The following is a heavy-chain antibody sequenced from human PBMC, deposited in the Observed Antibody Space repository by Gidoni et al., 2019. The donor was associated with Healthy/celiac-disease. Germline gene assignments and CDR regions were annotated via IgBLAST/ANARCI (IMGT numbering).Heavy chain of an antibody. CDR3: AKDQIQERTYYYDSSGYYYVGTFDY. D-gene: IGHD3-22*01. CDR2: ISGSGGST. V-gene: IGHV3-23*01. CDR1: GFTFSRYA. J-gene: IGHJ4*02. Sequence: EVQLLESGGGLVQPGGSLRLSCAASGFTFSRYAMSWVRQAPGKGLEWVSAISGSGGSTYYADAVKGRFTISRDNSKNTLYLQMNSLRAEDTAVYYCAKDQIQERTYYYDSSGYYYVGTFDYWGQGTLVTVSS.